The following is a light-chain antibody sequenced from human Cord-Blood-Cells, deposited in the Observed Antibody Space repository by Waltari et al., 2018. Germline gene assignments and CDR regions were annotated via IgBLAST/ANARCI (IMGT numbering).Light chain of an antibody. V-gene: IGKV3-11*01. Sequence: DIVLTQSPATLSLSPGESATLSCRASQLVSSYLAWYQQKPGQAPRLLIYDASNRATGIPARFSGSGSGTDFTLTISSLEPEDFAVYYCQQRSNWWTFGQGTKVEIK. CDR2: DAS. CDR1: QLVSSY. CDR3: QQRSNWWT. J-gene: IGKJ1*01.